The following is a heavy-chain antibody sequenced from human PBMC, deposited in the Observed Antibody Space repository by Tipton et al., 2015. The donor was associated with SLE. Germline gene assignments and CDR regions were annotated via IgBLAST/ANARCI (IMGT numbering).Heavy chain of an antibody. J-gene: IGHJ5*02. Sequence: QLVQSGPEVKKPGASVKVSCKASGYTFTGYYMHWVRQAPGQGLEWMGWMNPNSGNTGYAQKFQGRVTMTRNTSISTAYMELSSLRSEDTAVYYCARVMDTWFDPWGQGTLVTVSS. V-gene: IGHV1-8*02. CDR3: ARVMDTWFDP. CDR1: GYTFTGYY. CDR2: MNPNSGNT. D-gene: IGHD5-18*01.